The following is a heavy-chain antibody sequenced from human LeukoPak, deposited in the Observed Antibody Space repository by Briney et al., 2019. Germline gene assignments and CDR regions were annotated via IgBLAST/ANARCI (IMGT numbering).Heavy chain of an antibody. Sequence: ASVKVSCKASGGTFSSYAISWVRQAPGQGLEWMGGIIPIFGTANHAQKFQGRVTITTDESTSTAYMELSSLRSEDTAVYYCARVARHDAFDIWGQGTMVTVSS. CDR2: IIPIFGTA. V-gene: IGHV1-69*05. D-gene: IGHD2-21*01. CDR1: GGTFSSYA. CDR3: ARVARHDAFDI. J-gene: IGHJ3*02.